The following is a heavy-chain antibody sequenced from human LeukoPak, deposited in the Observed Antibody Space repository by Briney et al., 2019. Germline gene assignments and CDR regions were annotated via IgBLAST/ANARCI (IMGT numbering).Heavy chain of an antibody. CDR1: GYTFTSYG. V-gene: IGHV1-18*01. J-gene: IGHJ6*02. CDR2: ISAYNGNT. D-gene: IGHD6-13*01. CDR3: ARLRIAAAGPYYYYYGMDV. Sequence: APVKVSCKASGYTFTSYGISWVRQAPGQGLEWMGWISAYNGNTNYAQKLQGRVTMTTDTSTSTAYMELRSLRSDDTAVYYCARLRIAAAGPYYYYYGMDVWGQGTTVTVSS.